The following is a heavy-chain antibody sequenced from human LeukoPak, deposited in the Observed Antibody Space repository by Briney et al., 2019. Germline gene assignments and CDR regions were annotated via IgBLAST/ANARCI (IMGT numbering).Heavy chain of an antibody. CDR3: ARDSSSGRDYYYCMDV. CDR1: GYTFTSYG. V-gene: IGHV1-18*01. Sequence: RASVKVSCKASGYTFTSYGISWVRQAPGQGLEWMGWISAYNGNTNYAQKLQGRVTMTTDTSTSTAYMELRSLRSDDTAVYYCARDSSSGRDYYYCMDVWGQGTTVTVSS. D-gene: IGHD6-13*01. J-gene: IGHJ6*02. CDR2: ISAYNGNT.